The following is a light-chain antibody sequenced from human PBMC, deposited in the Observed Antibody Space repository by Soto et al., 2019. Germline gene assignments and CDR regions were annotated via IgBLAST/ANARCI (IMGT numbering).Light chain of an antibody. J-gene: IGLJ3*02. CDR1: SGHSSYA. CDR2: LNSDGSH. CDR3: QTWGTGLLV. V-gene: IGLV4-69*01. Sequence: QSVLTQSPSASASLGASVKLTCTLSSGHSSYAIAWHQQQPEKGPRYLMKLNSDGSHSKGDGIPDRFSGSSSGAERYLTISSLQSEDEADYYCQTWGTGLLVFGGGTKLKVL.